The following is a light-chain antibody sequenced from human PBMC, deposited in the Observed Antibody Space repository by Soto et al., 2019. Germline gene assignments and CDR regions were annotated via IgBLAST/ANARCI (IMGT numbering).Light chain of an antibody. J-gene: IGLJ3*02. Sequence: QSGLTQPASVSGSPGQSITISCTGTSRDIGGYNYVSWYQQYPGKAPKLMIYEVSNRPSGVSDRFSGSKSGYTASLTISGLQAEDEANYYCSSYTSGSTLWVFGGGTKVTVL. CDR2: EVS. CDR3: SSYTSGSTLWV. V-gene: IGLV2-14*01. CDR1: SRDIGGYNY.